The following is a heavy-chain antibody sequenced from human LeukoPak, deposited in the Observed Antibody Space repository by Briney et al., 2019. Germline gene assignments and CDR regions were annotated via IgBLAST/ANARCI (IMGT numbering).Heavy chain of an antibody. CDR2: ISYDGSNK. D-gene: IGHD4-11*01. V-gene: IGHV3-30-3*01. CDR1: GFTFSSYA. Sequence: PGGSLRLSCAASGFTFSSYAMHWVRQAPGKGLEWVAVISYDGSNKYYADSVKGRFTISRDNAKNSLYLQMNSLRAEDTALYYCAKVLDYPGAFDIWGQGTMVTVSS. CDR3: AKVLDYPGAFDI. J-gene: IGHJ3*02.